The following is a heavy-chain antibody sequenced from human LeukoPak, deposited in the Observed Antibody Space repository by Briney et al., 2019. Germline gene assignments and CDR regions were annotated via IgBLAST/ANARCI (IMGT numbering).Heavy chain of an antibody. V-gene: IGHV3-7*01. Sequence: PGGSLRLSCAASGFTFSSYWMSWVRQAPGKGLEWVANIKQDGSEKYYVDSVKGRFTISRDNAKNSLYLQMNSLRAEDTAVYYCARDSYCSSTSCYGNYYYYYGMDVWGQGTTVTVSS. J-gene: IGHJ6*02. CDR1: GFTFSSYW. CDR3: ARDSYCSSTSCYGNYYYYYGMDV. CDR2: IKQDGSEK. D-gene: IGHD2-2*01.